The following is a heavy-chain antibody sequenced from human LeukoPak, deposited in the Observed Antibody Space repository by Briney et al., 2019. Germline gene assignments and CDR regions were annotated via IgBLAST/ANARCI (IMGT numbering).Heavy chain of an antibody. CDR1: GFTFNTYA. CDR2: ITGGGTST. D-gene: IGHD6-25*01. J-gene: IGHJ4*02. Sequence: PGGSLRLSCAASGFTFNTYAMSWVRQAPGKGLEWVSAITGGGTSTYHADSVKGRFTISRDNSKNTLYLQMNSLRAEDTAVYFCARQAATLDYWGQGTLVTVSS. CDR3: ARQAATLDY. V-gene: IGHV3-23*01.